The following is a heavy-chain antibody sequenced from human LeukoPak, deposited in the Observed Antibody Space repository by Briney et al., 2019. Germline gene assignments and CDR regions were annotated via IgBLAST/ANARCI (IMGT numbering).Heavy chain of an antibody. Sequence: GGSLRLSCAASGFTFISYGMHWVRQAPGKGLEWVAVISYDGSNKYYADSVKGRFTISRDNSKNTLYLQMNSLRAEDTAVYYCARGYCSGGSCYSTDYYYYGMDVWGQGTTVTVSS. CDR2: ISYDGSNK. CDR3: ARGYCSGGSCYSTDYYYYGMDV. D-gene: IGHD2-15*01. V-gene: IGHV3-30*03. CDR1: GFTFISYG. J-gene: IGHJ6*02.